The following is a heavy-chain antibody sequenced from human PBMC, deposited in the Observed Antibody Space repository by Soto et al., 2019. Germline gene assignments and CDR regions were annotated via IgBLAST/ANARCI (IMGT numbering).Heavy chain of an antibody. V-gene: IGHV3-33*01. CDR1: GFTFSSFG. D-gene: IGHD6-13*01. CDR3: ARDPSSSWAYGDY. Sequence: PGGSLRLSCAASGFTFSSFGMHWVRQAPGKGLEWVAVIWYDGSNKYYADSVKGRITISRDNSKNTLYLQMNSLRAEDTAVYYCARDPSSSWAYGDYWGQGTLVTVSS. CDR2: IWYDGSNK. J-gene: IGHJ4*02.